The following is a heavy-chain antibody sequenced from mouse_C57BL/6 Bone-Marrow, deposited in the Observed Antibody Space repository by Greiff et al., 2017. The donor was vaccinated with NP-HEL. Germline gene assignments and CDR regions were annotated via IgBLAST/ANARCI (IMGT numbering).Heavy chain of an antibody. CDR1: GYTFTSYW. CDR2: IYPSDSET. J-gene: IGHJ4*01. D-gene: IGHD1-1*01. V-gene: IGHV1-61*01. CDR3: AREGLTVVAPHAMDY. Sequence: QVQLQQPGAELVRPGSSVKLSCKASGYTFTSYWMDWVKQRPGQGLEWIGNIYPSDSETHYNQKFKDKATLTVDKSSSTAYMQLSSLTSEDSAVYYCAREGLTVVAPHAMDYWGQGTSVTVSS.